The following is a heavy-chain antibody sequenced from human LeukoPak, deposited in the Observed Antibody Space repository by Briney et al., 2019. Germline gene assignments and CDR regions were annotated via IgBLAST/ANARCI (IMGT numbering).Heavy chain of an antibody. J-gene: IGHJ4*02. Sequence: PGGSLRLSCAASGFTFSSYAMSWVRQAPGKGLEWVSAISGSGDSTYYADSVMGRFTISRDNSKNTLHLQMNSLRAEDTAVYYCAKDMEQLVLWYFDYWGQGTLVTVSS. CDR1: GFTFSSYA. CDR3: AKDMEQLVLWYFDY. V-gene: IGHV3-23*01. CDR2: ISGSGDST. D-gene: IGHD6-6*01.